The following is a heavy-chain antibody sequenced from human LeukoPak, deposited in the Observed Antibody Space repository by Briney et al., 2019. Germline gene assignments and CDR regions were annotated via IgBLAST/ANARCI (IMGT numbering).Heavy chain of an antibody. V-gene: IGHV4-34*01. CDR1: GGSFSGYY. CDR3: ARKVYAASLDY. CDR2: INHSGST. Sequence: SETLSLTCAVYGGSFSGYYWSWIRQPPEKGLEWIGEINHSGSTNYNPSLKSRVTISVDTSKNQFSLKLSSVTAADTAVYYCARKVYAASLDYWGQGTPVTVSS. J-gene: IGHJ4*02. D-gene: IGHD2-8*01.